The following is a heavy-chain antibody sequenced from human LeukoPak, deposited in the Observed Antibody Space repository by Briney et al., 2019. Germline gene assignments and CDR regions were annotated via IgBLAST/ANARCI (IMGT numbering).Heavy chain of an antibody. CDR3: AKDRGRYYDSSGYYWGYYFDS. J-gene: IGHJ4*02. Sequence: GGSLRLSCAASGFTFSTYAVNWVRQAPGKGLERVSAISGGGGSTYYADSVKGRFTISRDNSKNTLYLQMSSLRAEDTAVYYCAKDRGRYYDSSGYYWGYYFDSWGQGILVTVSS. CDR1: GFTFSTYA. CDR2: ISGGGGST. D-gene: IGHD3-22*01. V-gene: IGHV3-23*01.